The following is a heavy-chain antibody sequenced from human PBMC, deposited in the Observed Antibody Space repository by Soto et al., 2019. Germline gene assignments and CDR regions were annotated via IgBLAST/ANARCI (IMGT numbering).Heavy chain of an antibody. V-gene: IGHV4-31*03. CDR1: GGSISSGDYN. CDR3: ARDQYSGFQFHY. J-gene: IGHJ4*02. Sequence: SQTLSLTSTVSGGSISSGDYNWSWIRQHPGKGLEWIGYIYYSGSTYYNPSLKSRITISVDTSKNQFSLKLSSVTAADTAVYYCARDQYSGFQFHYWGQGTLVTVSS. D-gene: IGHD5-12*01. CDR2: IYYSGST.